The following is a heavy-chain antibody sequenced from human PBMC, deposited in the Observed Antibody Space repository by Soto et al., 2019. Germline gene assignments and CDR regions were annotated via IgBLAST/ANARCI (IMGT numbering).Heavy chain of an antibody. CDR1: GGSIRNFY. Sequence: SETLSLTCTVSGGSIRNFYWSWIRQPPGKGLEWVGYIYYTGSINYNPSLRSRVTISLDMSKNQFSLKMSSVTAADTAMYFCVRGSRKFDPWGQGTLVTVSS. V-gene: IGHV4-59*08. CDR3: VRGSRKFDP. CDR2: IYYTGSI. J-gene: IGHJ5*02.